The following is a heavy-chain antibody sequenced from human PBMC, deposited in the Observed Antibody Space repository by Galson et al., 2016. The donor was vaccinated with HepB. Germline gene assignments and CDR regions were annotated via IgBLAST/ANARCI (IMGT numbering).Heavy chain of an antibody. V-gene: IGHV3-33*01. CDR1: RFHFSMYA. J-gene: IGHJ6*02. CDR2: IWREGIRT. D-gene: IGHD6-25*01. CDR3: ARRPVSGAAGYYHGMDV. Sequence: SLRLSCAASRFHFSMYAMHWVRQAPGKGLEWVAMIWREGIRTFYADSVKGRFTISRDNSKNTLYLQMNSLRAEDTAVYYCARRPVSGAAGYYHGMDVWGQGTTVSVSS.